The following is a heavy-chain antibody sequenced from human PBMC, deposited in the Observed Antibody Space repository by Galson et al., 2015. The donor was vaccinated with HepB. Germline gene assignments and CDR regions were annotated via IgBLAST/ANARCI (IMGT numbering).Heavy chain of an antibody. J-gene: IGHJ5*02. CDR3: ARGDGYSFDP. CDR2: IHYSGYT. D-gene: IGHD5-12*01. Sequence: TLSLTCRVSGGSINSGGSYWSWIRQHPGRGLEWIGYIHYSGYTYYYPSLKSRIIISLDTSTNQFSLKLNSVTAADTAVYYCARGDGYSFDPWGLGTLVTVSS. CDR1: GGSINSGGSY. V-gene: IGHV4-31*03.